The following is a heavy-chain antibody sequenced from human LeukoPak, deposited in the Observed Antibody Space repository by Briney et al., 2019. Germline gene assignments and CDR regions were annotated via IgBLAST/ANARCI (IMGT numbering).Heavy chain of an antibody. Sequence: PGGSLRLSCAASGFTFDDYGMSWVRQAPGKGLEWVSGIYWNGGSTGYADSVKGRFTISRDNAKNSLYLQMNSLRAEDTAVYYCARRGAVPAMGMFDYWGQGTLVTVSS. V-gene: IGHV3-20*04. CDR2: IYWNGGST. J-gene: IGHJ4*02. CDR1: GFTFDDYG. CDR3: ARRGAVPAMGMFDY. D-gene: IGHD6-19*01.